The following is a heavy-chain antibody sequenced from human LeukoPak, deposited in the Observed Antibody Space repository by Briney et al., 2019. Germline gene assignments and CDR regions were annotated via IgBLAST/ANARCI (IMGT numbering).Heavy chain of an antibody. J-gene: IGHJ5*02. Sequence: PVKLSCKASGGTFSSYAISWGRQAPGQGPECGGGIIPILGIANYAQKFQGKVTITADTSTSTAYMELSSLRSEDTAVYYCASDPAAVARGGFDPWGQGTLVTVSS. CDR2: IIPILGIA. V-gene: IGHV1-69*04. CDR1: GGTFSSYA. D-gene: IGHD6-19*01. CDR3: ASDPAAVARGGFDP.